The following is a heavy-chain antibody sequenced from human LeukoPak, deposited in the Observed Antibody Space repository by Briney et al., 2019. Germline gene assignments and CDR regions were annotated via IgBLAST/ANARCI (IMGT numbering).Heavy chain of an antibody. J-gene: IGHJ3*02. V-gene: IGHV1-18*01. CDR2: ISAYNGNT. CDR3: ARVLRFLEWYDAFVI. CDR1: GYTFTSYG. D-gene: IGHD3-3*01. Sequence: ASVKVSCKASGYTFTSYGISWVRQAPGQGLEWMGWISAYNGNTNYAQKLQGRVTMTTDTSTSTAYMELRSLRSDDTAVYYCARVLRFLEWYDAFVIWGQGTMVTVSS.